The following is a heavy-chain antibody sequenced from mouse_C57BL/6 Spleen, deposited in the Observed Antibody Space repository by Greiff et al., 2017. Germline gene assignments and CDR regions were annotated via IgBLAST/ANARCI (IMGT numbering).Heavy chain of an antibody. J-gene: IGHJ3*01. Sequence: QVQLKQPGAELVKPGASVKLSCKASGYTFTSYWMHWVKQRPGQGLEWIGMIHPNSGSTNYNEKFKSKATLTVDKSSSTAYMQLSSLTSEDSAVYYCARRDDYPWFAYWGQGTLVTVSA. CDR1: GYTFTSYW. CDR3: ARRDDYPWFAY. CDR2: IHPNSGST. V-gene: IGHV1-64*01. D-gene: IGHD2-4*01.